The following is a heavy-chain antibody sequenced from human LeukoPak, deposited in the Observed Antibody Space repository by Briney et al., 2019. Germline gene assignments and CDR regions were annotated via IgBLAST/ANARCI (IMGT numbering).Heavy chain of an antibody. D-gene: IGHD1-1*01. V-gene: IGHV3-30*04. J-gene: IGHJ5*02. CDR1: GFTFSSYA. CDR3: AREIDNWNDPGWFDP. Sequence: GGSLRLSCAASGFTFSSYAMHWVRQAPGKGLEWVAVISYDGSNKYYADSVKGRFTISRDNSKNTLYLQMNSLRAEDTAVYYCAREIDNWNDPGWFDPWAREPWSPSPQ. CDR2: ISYDGSNK.